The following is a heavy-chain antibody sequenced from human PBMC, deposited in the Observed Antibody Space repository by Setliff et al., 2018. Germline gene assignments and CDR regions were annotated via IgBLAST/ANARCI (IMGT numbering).Heavy chain of an antibody. CDR1: GASITNINYY. D-gene: IGHD3-10*01. CDR3: ARHATYYYGSGNLPFNS. CDR2: IFYSGRT. Sequence: KPSETLSLTCTVSGASITNINYYWGLIRQPPGKGLEWIGSIFYSGRTFYNPSLKSRVTISVDTSKNQFSLTLSSVTAADTAVYCCARHATYYYGSGNLPFNSWGQGTLVTVSS. J-gene: IGHJ4*02. V-gene: IGHV4-39*01.